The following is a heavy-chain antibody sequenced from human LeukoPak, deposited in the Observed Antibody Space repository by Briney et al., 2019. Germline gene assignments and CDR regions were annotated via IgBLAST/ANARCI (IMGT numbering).Heavy chain of an antibody. J-gene: IGHJ4*02. CDR2: ISYDGSNK. CDR3: AKVWVVYYDSSGFDY. D-gene: IGHD3-22*01. V-gene: IGHV3-30*18. Sequence: GGSLRLSCAAPGFTFSSYGMHWVRQAPGKGLEWVAVISYDGSNKYYADSVKGRFTISRDNSKNTLYLQMNSLRAEDTAVYYCAKVWVVYYDSSGFDYWGQGTLVTVSS. CDR1: GFTFSSYG.